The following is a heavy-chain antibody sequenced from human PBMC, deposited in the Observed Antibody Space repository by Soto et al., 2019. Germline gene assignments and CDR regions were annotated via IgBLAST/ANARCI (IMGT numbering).Heavy chain of an antibody. J-gene: IGHJ4*02. Sequence: GGSLRLSCAASGFTFSSYDMNWVRPAPGKGLEWVSVISGSDGSTYYANSVKGRFTTSRHNSKNTLNLQMNTLRAEDTAVYYCARRSSSWYLDYWGQGTLVTVAS. CDR2: ISGSDGST. CDR1: GFTFSSYD. V-gene: IGHV3-23*01. D-gene: IGHD6-13*01. CDR3: ARRSSSWYLDY.